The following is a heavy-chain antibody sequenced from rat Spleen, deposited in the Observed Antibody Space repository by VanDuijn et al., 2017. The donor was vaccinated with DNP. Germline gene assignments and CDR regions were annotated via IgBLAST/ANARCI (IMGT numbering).Heavy chain of an antibody. CDR3: AREEPRILSFFSSLFDY. CDR2: ISSGGSS. V-gene: IGHV2S12*01. CDR1: GFSLTSYG. Sequence: QVQLKESGPGLVQPSQTLSLTCTVSGFSLTSYGVSWVRQPPGKGLEWIVAISSGGSSYYNSALKSRLSISRDPSKSQVFLKMNSLQTEDTAIYFCAREEPRILSFFSSLFDYWGQGVMVTVSS. J-gene: IGHJ2*01. D-gene: IGHD1-2*01.